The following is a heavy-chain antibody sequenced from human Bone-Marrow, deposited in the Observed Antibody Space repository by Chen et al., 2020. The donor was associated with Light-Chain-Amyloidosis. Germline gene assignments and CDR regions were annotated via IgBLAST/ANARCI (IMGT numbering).Heavy chain of an antibody. CDR2: ISVDGSAQ. Sequence: QVHLVESGGGVVQPGGSPTLSCAASGFTFGNYAMNWIRQAPGGRVEWVAAISVDGSAQNYADSVKGRFTVSRDNSKNTLFLQLSSLRPEDTAVYYCARDFGYWGQGTLLVVSS. CDR3: ARDFGY. D-gene: IGHD3-10*01. CDR1: GFTFGNYA. J-gene: IGHJ4*02. V-gene: IGHV3-30*04.